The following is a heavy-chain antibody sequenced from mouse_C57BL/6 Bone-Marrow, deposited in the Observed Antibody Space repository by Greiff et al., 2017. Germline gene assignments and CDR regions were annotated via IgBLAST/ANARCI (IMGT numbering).Heavy chain of an antibody. CDR3: ASSTMVTTGFAY. CDR2: ISYDGSN. V-gene: IGHV3-6*01. J-gene: IGHJ3*01. Sequence: EVKLQESGPGLVKPSQSLSLTCSVTGYSITSGYYWNWIRQFPGNKLEWMGYISYDGSNNYNPSLKNRISITRDTSKNQFFLKLNSVTTEDTATYYCASSTMVTTGFAYWGQGTLVTVSA. D-gene: IGHD2-2*01. CDR1: GYSITSGYY.